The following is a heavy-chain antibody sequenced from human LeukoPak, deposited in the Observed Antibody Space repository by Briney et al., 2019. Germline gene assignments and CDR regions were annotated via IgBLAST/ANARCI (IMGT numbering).Heavy chain of an antibody. V-gene: IGHV1-24*01. CDR2: FDPEDGET. Sequence: ASVKVSCKVSGYTLTELSMHWVRQAPGKGLEWMGGFDPEDGETIYAQKFQGRVTMTEDTSTDTAYMELSNLRSEDTAVYYCATGEVHYDILTGIYSPARLGYWGQGTLVTVSS. CDR3: ATGEVHYDILTGIYSPARLGY. D-gene: IGHD3-9*01. J-gene: IGHJ4*02. CDR1: GYTLTELS.